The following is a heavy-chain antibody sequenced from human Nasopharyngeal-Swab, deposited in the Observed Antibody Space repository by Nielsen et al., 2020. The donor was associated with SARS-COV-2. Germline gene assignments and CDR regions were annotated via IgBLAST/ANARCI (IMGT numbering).Heavy chain of an antibody. Sequence: SETLSLTCAVYSGSFSGHYWIWIRQPPGKGVEWIGEINHSGGTNYKSSLKSRVTILVDASKSQFSLKLTSVTAADTAVYYCARRNRFASPGAHFDLWGRGTLVTVSS. D-gene: IGHD1-26*01. V-gene: IGHV4-34*01. CDR2: INHSGGT. J-gene: IGHJ2*01. CDR1: SGSFSGHY. CDR3: ARRNRFASPGAHFDL.